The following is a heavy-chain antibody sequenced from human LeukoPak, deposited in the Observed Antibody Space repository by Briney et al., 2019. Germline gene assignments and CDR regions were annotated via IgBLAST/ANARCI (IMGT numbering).Heavy chain of an antibody. CDR3: ARDHGSLPMDV. CDR1: GGSISSGGYY. V-gene: IGHV4-31*03. J-gene: IGHJ6*02. CDR2: IFYSGST. Sequence: SETLSLTCTVSGGSISSGGYYWSWIRQHPGKGPEWIGYIFYSGSTYYNPSLKSRVTISVDTSKNQFSLKLSSVTAADTAVYYCARDHGSLPMDVWGQGTTVTVSS.